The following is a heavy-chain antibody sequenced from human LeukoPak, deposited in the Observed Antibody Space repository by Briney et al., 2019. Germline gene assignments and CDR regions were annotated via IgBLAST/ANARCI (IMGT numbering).Heavy chain of an antibody. V-gene: IGHV3-73*01. D-gene: IGHD6-19*01. Sequence: GGSLRLSCAASGFTFSGSAMHWVRQASGKGLEWVGRIRSKANSYATAYAASVKGRFTISRDDSKNTAYLQMNSLKTEDTAVYYCALGRYSSGWYVDYWGQGTLVTVSS. CDR2: IRSKANSYAT. CDR1: GFTFSGSA. CDR3: ALGRYSSGWYVDY. J-gene: IGHJ4*02.